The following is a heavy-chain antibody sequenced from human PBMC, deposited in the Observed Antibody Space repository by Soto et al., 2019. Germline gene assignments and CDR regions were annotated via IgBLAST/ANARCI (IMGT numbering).Heavy chain of an antibody. V-gene: IGHV3-48*01. CDR3: ARDLNLGSFDY. Sequence: EVQLVESGGGLVQPGGSLRLSCAASGFTSGFTFSSYSMNWDRQAPGKGLEWVSYISSSSSTIYYADSVKGRFTISRDNAKNSLYLQMNSLRAEDTAVYYCARDLNLGSFDYWGQGTLVTVSS. CDR1: GFTFSSYS. CDR2: ISSSSSTI. J-gene: IGHJ4*02.